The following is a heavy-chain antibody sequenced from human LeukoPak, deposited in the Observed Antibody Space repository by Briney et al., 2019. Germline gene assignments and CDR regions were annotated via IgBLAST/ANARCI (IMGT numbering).Heavy chain of an antibody. D-gene: IGHD7-27*01. CDR1: GFTFSSYW. V-gene: IGHV3-74*01. CDR3: AKILGPRYIDY. CDR2: INGGGGST. Sequence: PGGSLRLSCAASGFTFSSYWMHWVRQAPGKGLVWVSRINGGGGSTSYADSVKGRFTIYRDNSKNTLYLQMNSLRAEDTAVYYCAKILGPRYIDYWGQGTLVTVSS. J-gene: IGHJ4*02.